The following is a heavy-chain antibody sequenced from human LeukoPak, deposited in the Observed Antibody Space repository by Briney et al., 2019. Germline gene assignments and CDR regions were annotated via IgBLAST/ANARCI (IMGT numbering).Heavy chain of an antibody. CDR1: GGTLSSYS. V-gene: IGHV1-69*01. CDR2: IIPIFGSA. J-gene: IGHJ6*02. Sequence: GSSVKVSCKASGGTLSSYSISWVRQAPGQGLEWMGGIIPIFGSANFAQKFQGRVTITADDSTNTAYMELSSLRSEDTAFYYCARGLSRWSTPTSSYYYRMDVWSQGTTVVVSS. CDR3: ARGLSRWSTPTSSYYYRMDV. D-gene: IGHD4-23*01.